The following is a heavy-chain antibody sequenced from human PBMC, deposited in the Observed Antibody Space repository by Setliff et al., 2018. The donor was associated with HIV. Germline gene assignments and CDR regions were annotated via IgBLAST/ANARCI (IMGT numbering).Heavy chain of an antibody. Sequence: PSETLSLTCTVSGDSMSSYYWSWIRQPPGKGLEWIGYIDYSGSTNYNRSLKSRVTISIDTSKNQFSLKLYSVTAADTAVYFCARPTTGVGGGAAFDIWGQGTMVTVSS. CDR1: GDSMSSYY. CDR3: ARPTTGVGGGAAFDI. CDR2: IDYSGST. V-gene: IGHV4-59*01. D-gene: IGHD2-8*01. J-gene: IGHJ3*02.